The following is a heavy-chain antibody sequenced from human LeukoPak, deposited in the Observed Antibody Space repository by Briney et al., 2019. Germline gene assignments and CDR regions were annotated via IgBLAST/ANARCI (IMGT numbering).Heavy chain of an antibody. CDR2: IYTSGST. CDR3: ARDSGPFDY. J-gene: IGHJ4*02. Sequence: SETLSLTFTVSGGSISSGSYYWSWIRQPAGKGLEWIGRIYTSGSTNYNPSLKSRVTISVDTSKNQFSLKLSSVTAADTAVYYCARDSGPFDYWGQGTLVTVSS. V-gene: IGHV4-61*02. CDR1: GGSISSGSYY.